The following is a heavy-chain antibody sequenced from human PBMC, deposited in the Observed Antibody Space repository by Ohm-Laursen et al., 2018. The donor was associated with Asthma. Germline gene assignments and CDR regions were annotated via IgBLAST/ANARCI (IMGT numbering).Heavy chain of an antibody. J-gene: IGHJ4*02. D-gene: IGHD3-22*01. Sequence: SVTVSCKASGGTFSSYAINWVRQAPGQGLEWVGAIIPIFDIPNYAEKFQGRVTITADKSTSTAYMELSSLRSEDTAVYYCARDHSSGYSFSFDYWGQGTLVTVSS. CDR2: IIPIFDIP. CDR3: ARDHSSGYSFSFDY. V-gene: IGHV1-69*10. CDR1: GGTFSSYA.